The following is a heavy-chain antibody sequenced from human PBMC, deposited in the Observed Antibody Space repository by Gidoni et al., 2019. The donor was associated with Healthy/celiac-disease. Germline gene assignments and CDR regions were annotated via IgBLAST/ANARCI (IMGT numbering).Heavy chain of an antibody. V-gene: IGHV5-51*03. J-gene: IGHJ4*02. CDR2: IYPGDSDT. CDR3: ARYAYDILTGYYLHFDY. Sequence: EVQLVQSGAEVKKPGESLKISCKGSGYSFTSYWIGWVRQMPGKGLEWMGIIYPGDSDTRYSPSFQGQVTISADKSISTAYLQWSSLKASDTAMYYCARYAYDILTGYYLHFDYWGQGTLVTVSS. D-gene: IGHD3-9*01. CDR1: GYSFTSYW.